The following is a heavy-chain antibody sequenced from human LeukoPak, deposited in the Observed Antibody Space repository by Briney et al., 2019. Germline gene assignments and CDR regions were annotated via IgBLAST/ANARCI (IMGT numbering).Heavy chain of an antibody. CDR3: ARGQPRGPPYYGMDV. Sequence: GGSLRLSCAASGFTFSSYGMHWVRQAPGKGLEWVAVISYDGSNKYYADSVKGRFTISRDNSKNTLYLQMNSLRAEDTAVYYCARGQPRGPPYYGMDVWGQGTTVAVSS. V-gene: IGHV3-30*03. CDR1: GFTFSSYG. CDR2: ISYDGSNK. J-gene: IGHJ6*02.